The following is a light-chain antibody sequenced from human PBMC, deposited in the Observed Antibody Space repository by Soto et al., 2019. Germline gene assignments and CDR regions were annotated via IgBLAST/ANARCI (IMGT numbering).Light chain of an antibody. CDR2: GAS. J-gene: IGKJ1*01. CDR3: QQYNDWWT. Sequence: EMVMTQSPATLSVSPGERATLSCRASQSVRSNLAWYQQKPGQAPRLLIYGASTRATGIPARFSGSGSGTEFTLTVSXLQSEDFAVYYCQQYNDWWTFGQGTKVDIK. V-gene: IGKV3-15*01. CDR1: QSVRSN.